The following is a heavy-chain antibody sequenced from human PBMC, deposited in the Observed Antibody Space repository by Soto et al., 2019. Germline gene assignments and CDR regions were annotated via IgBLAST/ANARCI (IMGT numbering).Heavy chain of an antibody. V-gene: IGHV4-34*01. D-gene: IGHD5-18*01. J-gene: IGHJ4*02. CDR2: ISHSGST. CDR1: GGSFSGYY. CDR3: AGGYSYRLNY. Sequence: SETLSLTCAVYGGSFSGYYWSWIRQPPGKGLEWIGEISHSGSTNYNPSLKSRVTISVDTSKNQFSLKLSSVTAADTAVYYCAGGYSYRLNYWGQGTLVTVSS.